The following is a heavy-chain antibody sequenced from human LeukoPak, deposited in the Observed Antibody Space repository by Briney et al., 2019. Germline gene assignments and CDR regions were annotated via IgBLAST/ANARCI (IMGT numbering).Heavy chain of an antibody. J-gene: IGHJ4*02. Sequence: GGSLRLSCAASGFTFSKFGMHWVRQAPGKGLEWVTFIRYDGSSQHYADSVKGRFTISRDNSKNTVYLQLSSLRAEDTALYYCARRGLRDSVPSRYHFDQWGRGTLVTASS. D-gene: IGHD1-1*01. V-gene: IGHV3-30*02. CDR3: ARRGLRDSVPSRYHFDQ. CDR1: GFTFSKFG. CDR2: IRYDGSSQ.